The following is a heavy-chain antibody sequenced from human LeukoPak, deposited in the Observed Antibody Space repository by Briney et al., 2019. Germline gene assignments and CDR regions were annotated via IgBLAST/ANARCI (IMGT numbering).Heavy chain of an antibody. V-gene: IGHV3-53*01. CDR1: GFTFSSNA. J-gene: IGHJ4*02. CDR2: IYSGGST. CDR3: ARVDPVAGTDY. Sequence: TGGSLRLSCAASGFTFSSNAMSWVRQAPGKGLEWVSVIYSGGSTYYADSVKGRFTISRDNSKNTLYLQMNSLRAEDTAEYYCARVDPVAGTDYWGQGILVTVSS. D-gene: IGHD6-19*01.